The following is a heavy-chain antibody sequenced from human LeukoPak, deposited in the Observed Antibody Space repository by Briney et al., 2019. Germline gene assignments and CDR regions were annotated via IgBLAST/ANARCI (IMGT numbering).Heavy chain of an antibody. CDR1: GGTFSSYA. V-gene: IGHV1-69*05. J-gene: IGHJ4*02. D-gene: IGHD6-13*01. CDR3: ARGDDIAAAGLFDY. CDR2: IIPTFGTA. Sequence: SVKVSCKASGGTFSSYAISWVRQAPGQGLEWMGGIIPTFGTANYAQKFQGRDTITTDKSTSTAYMELSSLRSEDTAVYYCARGDDIAAAGLFDYWGQGTLVTVSS.